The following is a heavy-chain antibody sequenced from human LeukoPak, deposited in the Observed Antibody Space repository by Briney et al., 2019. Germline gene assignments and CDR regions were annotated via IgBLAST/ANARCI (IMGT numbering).Heavy chain of an antibody. V-gene: IGHV4-39*01. Sequence: PSETLSLTCTVSGGSINSANYYWGWLRQPPGKGLEWIGSIYYSETTYDNPSLKSRVTISIETSKNQFSLKLRSVTASDTAVYYCARVSLWWGRAFDIWGQGTMVTVSS. CDR2: IYYSETT. J-gene: IGHJ3*02. CDR3: ARVSLWWGRAFDI. D-gene: IGHD2-21*02. CDR1: GGSINSANYY.